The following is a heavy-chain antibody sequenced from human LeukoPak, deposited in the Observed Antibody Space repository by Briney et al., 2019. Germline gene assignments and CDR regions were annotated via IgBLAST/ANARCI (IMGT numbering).Heavy chain of an antibody. CDR3: ARGGNFAYYDFWSSPLVVDV. CDR2: IYYSGST. Sequence: SETLSLTCTVSGGSISSYYWSWIRQPPGKGLEWIGYIYYSGSTNYNPSLKSRVTISVDTSKNQFSLKLSSVTAADTAVYYCARGGNFAYYDFWSSPLVVDVWAKGPRSPSP. D-gene: IGHD3-3*01. J-gene: IGHJ6*02. V-gene: IGHV4-59*01. CDR1: GGSISSYY.